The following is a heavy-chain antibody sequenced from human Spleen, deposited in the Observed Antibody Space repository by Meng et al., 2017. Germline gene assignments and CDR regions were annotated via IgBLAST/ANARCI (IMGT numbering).Heavy chain of an antibody. Sequence: ASVKVSCKASGYTFTGYYMHWVRQAPGQGLEWMGRINPNSGGTNYAQKFQGRVTMTRDTSISTAYMELSRLRSDDTAVYYCARAPVVGSSWLEVGYYYGMDVWGQGTTVTVSS. CDR3: ARAPVVGSSWLEVGYYYGMDV. V-gene: IGHV1-2*06. J-gene: IGHJ6*02. CDR1: GYTFTGYY. D-gene: IGHD6-13*01. CDR2: INPNSGGT.